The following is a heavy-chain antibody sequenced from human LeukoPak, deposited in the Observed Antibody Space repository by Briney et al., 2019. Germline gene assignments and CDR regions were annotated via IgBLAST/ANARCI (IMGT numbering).Heavy chain of an antibody. CDR3: ARGGRVVLGYYYYYYGMDV. D-gene: IGHD3-3*01. Sequence: ASVKVSCKASGYTFTSYDINWVRQAPGQGLEWMGWMNPNSGNTGYAQKFQGRVTMTRNTSISTAYMELSSLRSEDTAVYYCARGGRVVLGYYYYYYGMDVWGQGTTVTVSS. J-gene: IGHJ6*02. CDR2: MNPNSGNT. CDR1: GYTFTSYD. V-gene: IGHV1-8*01.